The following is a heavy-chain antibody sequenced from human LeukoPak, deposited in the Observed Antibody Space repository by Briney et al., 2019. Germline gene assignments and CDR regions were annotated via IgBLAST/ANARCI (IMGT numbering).Heavy chain of an antibody. D-gene: IGHD6-19*01. CDR1: GGSISSYY. V-gene: IGHV4-4*07. CDR3: ARAIAVAGEFDY. Sequence: SETLSLTCTVSGGSISSYYWSWIWQPAGKGLEWVGRIYTSGSTNYNPSLKSRVTMSVDTSKNQFSLKLSSVTAADTAVYYCARAIAVAGEFDYWGQGTLVTVSS. J-gene: IGHJ4*02. CDR2: IYTSGST.